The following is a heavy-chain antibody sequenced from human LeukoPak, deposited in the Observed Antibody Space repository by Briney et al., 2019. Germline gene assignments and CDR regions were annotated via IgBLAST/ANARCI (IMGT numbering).Heavy chain of an antibody. D-gene: IGHD3-3*01. Sequence: SETLSLTCAVYGGSFSGYYWSWIRQPPGKGLEWIGEINHSGSTNYNPSLKSRVTISVDTSKNQFSLKLSPVTAADTAVYYCARGLAGGRITIFGVVIREVGFDYWGQGTLVTVSS. CDR1: GGSFSGYY. CDR2: INHSGST. CDR3: ARGLAGGRITIFGVVIREVGFDY. V-gene: IGHV4-34*01. J-gene: IGHJ4*02.